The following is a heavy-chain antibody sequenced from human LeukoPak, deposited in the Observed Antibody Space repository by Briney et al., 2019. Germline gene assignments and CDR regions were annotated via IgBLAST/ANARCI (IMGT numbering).Heavy chain of an antibody. D-gene: IGHD1-26*01. CDR2: IIDSGNSI. Sequence: GGSLRLSCAASGFTFSSYGMSWVRQAPGKGLEWVSTIIDSGNSIYYADSAEGRFTISRDNSKNTLYLQMNSLRAGDTAVYYCAKDPIFSGSYGVFDYWGLGTLVTVSS. CDR3: AKDPIFSGSYGVFDY. V-gene: IGHV3-23*01. CDR1: GFTFSSYG. J-gene: IGHJ4*02.